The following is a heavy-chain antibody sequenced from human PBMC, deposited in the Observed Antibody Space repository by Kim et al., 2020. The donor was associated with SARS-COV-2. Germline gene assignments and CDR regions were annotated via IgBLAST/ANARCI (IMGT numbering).Heavy chain of an antibody. D-gene: IGHD3-3*01. J-gene: IGHJ4*02. Sequence: NYTPPLKSHVTKSVDTSKNQSTLKLSSVTAEDTAVYFCARDYNFNTNFDLWGQGTMVTVSS. CDR3: ARDYNFNTNFDL. V-gene: IGHV4-4*06.